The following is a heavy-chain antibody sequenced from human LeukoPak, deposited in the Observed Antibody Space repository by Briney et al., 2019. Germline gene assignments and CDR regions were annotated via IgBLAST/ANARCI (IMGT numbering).Heavy chain of an antibody. Sequence: PSETLSLTCTVSGGSISSYCWSWIRQPAGKGLEWIGRIYTSGSTNYNPSLKSRVTMSVDTSKNQFSLKLSSVTAADTAVYYCARGKRYFDWLLDYWGQGTLVTVSS. CDR2: IYTSGST. CDR3: ARGKRYFDWLLDY. V-gene: IGHV4-4*07. J-gene: IGHJ4*02. CDR1: GGSISSYC. D-gene: IGHD3-9*01.